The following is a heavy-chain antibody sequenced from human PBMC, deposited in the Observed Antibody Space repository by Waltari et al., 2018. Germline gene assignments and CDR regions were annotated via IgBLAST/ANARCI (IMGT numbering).Heavy chain of an antibody. CDR2: ISWNSGSI. V-gene: IGHV3-9*03. CDR3: ATDIEGDYGDSNAFDI. CDR1: GFTFDDYA. J-gene: IGHJ3*02. Sequence: EVQLVESGGGLVQPGRSLRLSCAASGFTFDDYAMHWVRKAPGKGLECVSGISWNSGSIGYADSVKGRFTISRDNAKNSLYLQMNSLRAEDMALYYCATDIEGDYGDSNAFDIWGQGTMVTVSS. D-gene: IGHD4-17*01.